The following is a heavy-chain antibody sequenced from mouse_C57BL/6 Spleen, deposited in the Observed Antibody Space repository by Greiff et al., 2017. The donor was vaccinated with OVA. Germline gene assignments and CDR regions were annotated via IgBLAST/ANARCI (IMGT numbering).Heavy chain of an antibody. V-gene: IGHV5-6*02. CDR2: ISSGGSYT. J-gene: IGHJ2*01. D-gene: IGHD2-1*01. CDR1: GFTFSSYG. CDR3: ARNYYGNYFDY. Sequence: DVMLVESGGDLVKPGGSLKLSCAASGFTFSSYGMSWVRPTPDKRLEWVATISSGGSYTYYPDSVKGRFTISRDNAKNTLYLQMSSLKSEDTAMYYCARNYYGNYFDYWGQGTTLTVSS.